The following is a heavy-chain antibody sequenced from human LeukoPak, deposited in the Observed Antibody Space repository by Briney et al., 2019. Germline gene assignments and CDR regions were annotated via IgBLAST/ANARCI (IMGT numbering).Heavy chain of an antibody. D-gene: IGHD3-9*01. CDR2: ISSSSSTI. CDR1: GFTFSSYS. Sequence: GGSLRLSCAASGFTFSSYSMNWVRQAPGKGLEWVSYISSSSSTIYYADSVKGRFTISRDNAKNSLYLQMNSLRAEDTAVYYCARVGYDILTGFDYYYMDVWGKGTTVTVSS. J-gene: IGHJ6*03. V-gene: IGHV3-48*01. CDR3: ARVGYDILTGFDYYYMDV.